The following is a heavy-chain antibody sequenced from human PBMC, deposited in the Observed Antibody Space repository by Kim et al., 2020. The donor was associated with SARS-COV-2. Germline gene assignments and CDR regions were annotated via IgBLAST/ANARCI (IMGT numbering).Heavy chain of an antibody. D-gene: IGHD2-15*01. Sequence: DSEKGRLTTSRDNAKNSLYLQMNSLRPEETALYYCVKAHGLRVVSWHFDLWGRGTLVTVSS. CDR3: VKAHGLRVVSWHFDL. V-gene: IGHV3-9*01. J-gene: IGHJ2*01.